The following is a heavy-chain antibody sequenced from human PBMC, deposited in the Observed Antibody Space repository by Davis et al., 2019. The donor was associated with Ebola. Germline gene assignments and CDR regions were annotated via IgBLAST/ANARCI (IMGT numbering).Heavy chain of an antibody. CDR2: IYSSRST. J-gene: IGHJ5*02. CDR1: GGSFSGYY. D-gene: IGHD6-13*01. V-gene: IGHV4-59*08. Sequence: SQTLSLTCAVYGGSFSGYYWSWIRQPPGKGLEWIGYIYSSRSTNSNPSLKSRVTISVDPSKNPFSLKLSSVTAADTAMYYCARRGTSSWYAGWFDPWGQGTLVTVSS. CDR3: ARRGTSSWYAGWFDP.